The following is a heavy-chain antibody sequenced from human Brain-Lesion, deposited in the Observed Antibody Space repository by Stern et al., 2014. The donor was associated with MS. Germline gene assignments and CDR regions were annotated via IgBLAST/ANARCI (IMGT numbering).Heavy chain of an antibody. Sequence: QVQLVESGPGLVKPSQTLSLSCTVSGGSISSGGYYWSWIRQPAGKGLEWIGRIFNSGSTSYNPPLKSRVTISIDKSKKPLPLRLNSRTAADTAVYYCARGRVVPGFQYYATDVWGQGTTVIVSS. CDR2: IFNSGST. J-gene: IGHJ6*02. CDR3: ARGRVVPGFQYYATDV. V-gene: IGHV4-61*02. CDR1: GGSISSGGYY. D-gene: IGHD2-2*01.